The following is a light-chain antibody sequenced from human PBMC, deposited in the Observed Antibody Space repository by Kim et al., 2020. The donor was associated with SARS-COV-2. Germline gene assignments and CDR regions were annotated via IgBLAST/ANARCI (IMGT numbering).Light chain of an antibody. CDR2: GAS. V-gene: IGKV3-15*01. CDR3: QQYNEWPPIT. CDR1: QSVDSN. Sequence: SPGERATLSCAASQSVDSNLAWYQQKPGQAPTLLIYGASSRATGVPARFSGSGSGTEFTLTISSLQSEDFALYYCQQYNEWPPITFGQGTRLEIK. J-gene: IGKJ5*01.